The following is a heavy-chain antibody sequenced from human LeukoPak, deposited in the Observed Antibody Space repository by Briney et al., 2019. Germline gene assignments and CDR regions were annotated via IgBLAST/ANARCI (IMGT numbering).Heavy chain of an antibody. CDR2: INPNSGGT. Sequence: ASVEVSCKASGYTFTGYYMHWVRQAPGQGLEWMGWINPNSGGTNYAQKFQGRVTMTRDTSIRTAYMELSSLRSEDTAVYYCARSRGGGGISFDYWGQGTLVTVSS. CDR3: ARSRGGGGISFDY. D-gene: IGHD2-15*01. J-gene: IGHJ4*02. CDR1: GYTFTGYY. V-gene: IGHV1-2*02.